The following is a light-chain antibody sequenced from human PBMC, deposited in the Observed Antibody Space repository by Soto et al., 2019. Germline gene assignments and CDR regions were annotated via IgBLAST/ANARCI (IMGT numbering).Light chain of an antibody. V-gene: IGKV1-9*01. Sequence: DILLTQSPSFLSASVGDRVTITCRASPAIAQGRTTYFAWYQQKPGTAPELLIYDASTLEYGVPSRFSGSGSGTEFTLTINSRQPEDFATYYCQQLDTYPLTFGGGTKVEIK. CDR3: QQLDTYPLT. J-gene: IGKJ4*01. CDR2: DAS. CDR1: PAIAQGRTTY.